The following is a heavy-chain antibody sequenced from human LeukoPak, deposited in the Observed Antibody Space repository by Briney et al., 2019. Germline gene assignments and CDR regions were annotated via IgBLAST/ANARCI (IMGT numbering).Heavy chain of an antibody. CDR3: AREYYYDSSGSDAFDI. V-gene: IGHV1-8*01. D-gene: IGHD3-22*01. J-gene: IGHJ3*02. Sequence: GASVKVSCKASGYTFTSCDINWVRQATGQGLEWMGWMNPNSGNTGYAQKFQGRVTMTRNTSISTAYMELSSLRSEDTAVYYCAREYYYDSSGSDAFDIWGQGTMVTVSS. CDR2: MNPNSGNT. CDR1: GYTFTSCD.